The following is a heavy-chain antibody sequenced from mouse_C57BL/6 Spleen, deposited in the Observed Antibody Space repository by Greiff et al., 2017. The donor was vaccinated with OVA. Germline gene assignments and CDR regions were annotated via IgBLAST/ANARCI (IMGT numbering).Heavy chain of an antibody. V-gene: IGHV5-2*01. Sequence: EVQGVESGGGLVQPGESLKLSCESNEYDFPSHDLSWARMTPEKRLELVAAINSDGGSTYYPDTMERRFIISRDSTKKTLYLQMSSLRSEDTALYYSARHSKGAWFADWGEGTLVTVSA. D-gene: IGHD2-5*01. J-gene: IGHJ3*01. CDR3: ARHSKGAWFAD. CDR2: INSDGGST. CDR1: EYDFPSHD.